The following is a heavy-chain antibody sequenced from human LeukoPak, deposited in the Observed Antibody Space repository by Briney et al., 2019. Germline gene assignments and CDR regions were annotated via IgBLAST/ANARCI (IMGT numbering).Heavy chain of an antibody. CDR1: GFTFSSYA. V-gene: IGHV3-30*04. CDR2: ISYDGSNK. Sequence: GGSLRLSCAASGFTFSSYAMHWVRQAPGKGLEWVAVISYDGSNKYYADSVKGRFTISRDNSKNTLYLQMNSLRAEGTAVYYCARAHAPGPHPADYWGQGTLVTVSS. J-gene: IGHJ4*02. CDR3: ARAHAPGPHPADY.